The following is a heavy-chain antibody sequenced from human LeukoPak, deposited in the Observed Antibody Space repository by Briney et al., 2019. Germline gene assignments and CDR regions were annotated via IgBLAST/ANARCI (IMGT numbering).Heavy chain of an antibody. Sequence: ASVKVSCKASGGTFSSYAISWVRQAPGQGLEWMGGIIPIFGTANYAQKFQGRVTITADESTSTAYMELSSLRSEVTALYYCAREAPRGWFDYWGQGTLVTVSS. D-gene: IGHD6-19*01. CDR2: IIPIFGTA. V-gene: IGHV1-69*13. CDR1: GGTFSSYA. CDR3: AREAPRGWFDY. J-gene: IGHJ4*02.